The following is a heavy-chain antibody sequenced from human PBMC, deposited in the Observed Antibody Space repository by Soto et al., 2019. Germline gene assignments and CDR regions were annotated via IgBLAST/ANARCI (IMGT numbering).Heavy chain of an antibody. D-gene: IGHD2-21*02. CDR3: AGGGHVVVVTAAFDF. Sequence: QVQLVQSGAEVKKPGTSVKVSCKASGDTFTDYYIHWVRQAPGQGLEWMGTVNPSGGHTTYAQHLLGRMTXTXXXVXXTLNMELTSLTSEDTAVYYCAGGGHVVVVTAAFDFWGQGTLVTVSS. J-gene: IGHJ4*02. CDR1: GDTFTDYY. CDR2: VNPSGGHT. V-gene: IGHV1-46*04.